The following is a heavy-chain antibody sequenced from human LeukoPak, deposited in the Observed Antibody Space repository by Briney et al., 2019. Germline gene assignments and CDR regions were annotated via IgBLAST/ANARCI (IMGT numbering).Heavy chain of an antibody. J-gene: IGHJ4*02. D-gene: IGHD6-6*01. CDR2: ISSSSSYI. CDR3: ARVQAGLSSSSNFDY. Sequence: GGSLRLSCAASGFTFSSFNMTWVRQAPGKGLEWVSSISSSSSYIYYADSVKGRFTISRDNAKNSLYLQMNSLRAEDTAVYYCARVQAGLSSSSNFDYWGQGTLVTVSS. CDR1: GFTFSSFN. V-gene: IGHV3-21*01.